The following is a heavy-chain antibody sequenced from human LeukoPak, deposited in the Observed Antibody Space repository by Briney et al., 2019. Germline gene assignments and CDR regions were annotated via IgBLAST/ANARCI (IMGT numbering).Heavy chain of an antibody. J-gene: IGHJ4*02. CDR1: GYTFTSYY. CDR3: ARAVHSGYSYGQRDYYFDY. D-gene: IGHD5-18*01. V-gene: IGHV1-46*01. CDR2: INPSGGST. Sequence: RASVKVFCKASGYTFTSYYMHWVRQAPGQGLEWMGIINPSGGSTSYAQKFQGRVTMTRDTSTSTVYMELSSLRSEDAAVYYCARAVHSGYSYGQRDYYFDYWGQGTLVTVSS.